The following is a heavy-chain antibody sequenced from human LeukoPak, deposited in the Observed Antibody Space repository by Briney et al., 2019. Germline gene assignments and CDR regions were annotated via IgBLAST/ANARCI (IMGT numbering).Heavy chain of an antibody. V-gene: IGHV3-15*01. J-gene: IGHJ4*02. Sequence: GGSLRLSCAASGVTFSNAWMSWVRQAPGKGLEWVGRIKSKTDGGTTDYAAPVKGRFTISRDDSNNTLYLQMSSLKTEDTAVYYCTTASDGYNTFDYWGQGTLVTVSS. CDR1: GVTFSNAW. CDR2: IKSKTDGGTT. CDR3: TTASDGYNTFDY. D-gene: IGHD5-12*01.